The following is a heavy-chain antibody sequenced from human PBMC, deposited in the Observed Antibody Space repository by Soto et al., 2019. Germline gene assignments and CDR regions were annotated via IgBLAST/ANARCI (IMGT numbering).Heavy chain of an antibody. Sequence: PGESLKISCKGSGYSFTSYWIGWVRQMPGKGLEWMGIIYPGDSDTRYSPSFQGQVTISADKSISTAYLQWSSLKASDTAMYYCARPRITISTQQYYFDYWGQGTLVTVSS. CDR2: IYPGDSDT. J-gene: IGHJ4*02. CDR1: GYSFTSYW. V-gene: IGHV5-51*01. CDR3: ARPRITISTQQYYFDY. D-gene: IGHD3-3*01.